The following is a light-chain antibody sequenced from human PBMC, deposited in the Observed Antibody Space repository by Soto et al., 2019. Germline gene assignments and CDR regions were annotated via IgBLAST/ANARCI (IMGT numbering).Light chain of an antibody. V-gene: IGKV3-20*01. J-gene: IGKJ1*01. CDR1: QTVRNNY. CDR3: QHYNYWPPKT. CDR2: DAS. Sequence: EFVLTQSPGTLSLSPGERATLSCRASQTVRNNYLAWYQQKPGQAPRLLIYDASSRATGIPDRFSGGGSGTDFTLTISRLEPEDFAVYYCQHYNYWPPKTFGQGTKVDIK.